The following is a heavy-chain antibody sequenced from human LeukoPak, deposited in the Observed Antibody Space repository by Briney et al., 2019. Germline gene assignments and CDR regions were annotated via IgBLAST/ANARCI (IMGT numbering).Heavy chain of an antibody. Sequence: PGGSLRLSCAASGFTFSSYAMNWVRQAPGKGLEWVSGISDSGGSTYYADSVKGRFTISRDNSKNTLYLQMNSLRAEDTAVYYCAKVGDERFLEWLARGGYFDYWGQGTLVTVSS. CDR1: GFTFSSYA. J-gene: IGHJ4*02. CDR3: AKVGDERFLEWLARGGYFDY. CDR2: ISDSGGST. D-gene: IGHD3-3*01. V-gene: IGHV3-23*01.